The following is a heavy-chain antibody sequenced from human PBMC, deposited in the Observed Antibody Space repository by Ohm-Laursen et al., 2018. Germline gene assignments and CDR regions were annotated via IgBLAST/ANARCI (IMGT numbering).Heavy chain of an antibody. V-gene: IGHV3-23*01. CDR2: ISDSGGGT. CDR1: GFTFSSYA. CDR3: TKGLSGGTGHGNWFDP. D-gene: IGHD3-10*01. Sequence: SLRLSCTASGFTFSSYAMTWVRQAPGKGLEWVSAISDSGGGTYYADSVKGRFTISRDNSKSTLYLQMSSLRVEDTAVYYCTKGLSGGTGHGNWFDPWGQGTLVIVSS. J-gene: IGHJ5*02.